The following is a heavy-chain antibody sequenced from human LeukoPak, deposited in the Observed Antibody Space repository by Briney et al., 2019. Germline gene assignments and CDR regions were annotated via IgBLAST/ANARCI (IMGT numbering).Heavy chain of an antibody. Sequence: ASVNVSCKASGYTFTGYYMHWVRQAPGQGLEWMGWINPNSGGTNYAQKFQGRVTMTRDTSISTAYMELSRLTSDDTAVYYCARSFYYDSSGYYYVGVAFDIWGQGTMVTVSS. CDR2: INPNSGGT. D-gene: IGHD3-22*01. J-gene: IGHJ3*02. V-gene: IGHV1-2*02. CDR3: ARSFYYDSSGYYYVGVAFDI. CDR1: GYTFTGYY.